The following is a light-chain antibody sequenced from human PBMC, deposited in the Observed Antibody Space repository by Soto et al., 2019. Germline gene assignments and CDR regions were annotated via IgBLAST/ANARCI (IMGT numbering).Light chain of an antibody. CDR3: QQRYSPPSWT. J-gene: IGKJ1*01. Sequence: DIQMTHSRSSLSSSVGDRVTITCWARQSVSNYLNWYQQRPGKAPKLLIFAASSLQSGVPSRFSGSGAGTEFTLTISSLQPEEFATYYCQQRYSPPSWTFGQGTKAEIK. V-gene: IGKV1-39*01. CDR2: AAS. CDR1: QSVSNY.